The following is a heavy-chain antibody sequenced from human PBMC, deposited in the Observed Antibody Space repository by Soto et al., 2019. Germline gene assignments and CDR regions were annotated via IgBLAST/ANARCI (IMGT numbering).Heavy chain of an antibody. CDR1: GYTFTSYG. V-gene: IGHV1-18*01. CDR3: ARAGVTYYYDSSSYYY. CDR2: ISAYNGNT. J-gene: IGHJ4*02. D-gene: IGHD3-22*01. Sequence: QVQLVQSGAEVKKPGASVKVSCKASGYTFTSYGISWVRQAPGQGLEWMGWISAYNGNTNCAQKLQGRVTMTTDTSTITTCMELRSLGSDDTAVYDCARAGVTYYYDSSSYYYRGQGPLFTVSA.